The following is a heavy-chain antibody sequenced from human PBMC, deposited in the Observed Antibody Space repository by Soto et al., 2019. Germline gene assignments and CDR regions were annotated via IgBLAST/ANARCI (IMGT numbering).Heavy chain of an antibody. J-gene: IGHJ4*02. CDR2: ISRTSSYI. CDR1: GFTFSNYN. V-gene: IGHV3-21*01. CDR3: ARDIDY. Sequence: GGSLRLSCAASGFTFSNYNMNWVRQAPGKGLEWVSSISRTSSYIHYADSVKGRFTISRDNAKNSLYLQMNSLRAEDTAVYYCARDIDYWGQGTLVTVSS.